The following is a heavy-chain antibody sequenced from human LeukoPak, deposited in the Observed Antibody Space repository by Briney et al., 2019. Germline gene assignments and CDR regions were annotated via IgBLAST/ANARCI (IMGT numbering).Heavy chain of an antibody. CDR2: IYSSGST. CDR3: ARSGTAAGRRDY. J-gene: IGHJ4*02. D-gene: IGHD6-13*01. Sequence: PSETLSLTCTVSGASISNCYWTWIRQPPGKGLEWIGYIYSSGSTNYNPSLKSRVTMSVDTSKNQFSLNLSPVTPADTAVYYCARSGTAAGRRDYWGQGTLVTVSS. CDR1: GASISNCY. V-gene: IGHV4-59*01.